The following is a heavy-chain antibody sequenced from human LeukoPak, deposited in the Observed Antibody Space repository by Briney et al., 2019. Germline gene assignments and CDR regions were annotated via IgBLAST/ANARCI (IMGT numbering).Heavy chain of an antibody. D-gene: IGHD6-6*01. CDR2: INHSGST. CDR1: GGSISGYY. Sequence: PSETLSLTCAVYGGSISGYYWSWIRQPPGKGLEWIGEINHSGSTNYNPSLKSRVTISVDTSKNQFSLKLSSVTAADTAVYYCARGSIAARLRWFDPWGQGTLVTVSS. J-gene: IGHJ5*02. V-gene: IGHV4-34*01. CDR3: ARGSIAARLRWFDP.